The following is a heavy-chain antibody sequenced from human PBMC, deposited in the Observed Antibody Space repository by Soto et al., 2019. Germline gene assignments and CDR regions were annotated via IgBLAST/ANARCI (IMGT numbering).Heavy chain of an antibody. CDR3: ARVKPRPSTLLRHTKNNWFDP. D-gene: IGHD4-17*01. J-gene: IGHJ5*02. CDR1: GGSFSGYY. CDR2: INHSGST. Sequence: PSETLSLTCAVYGGSFSGYYWSWIRQPPGKGLEWIGEINHSGSTNYNPSLKSRVTISVDTSKNQFSLKLSSVTAADTAVYCCARVKPRPSTLLRHTKNNWFDPWGQGTLVTVSS. V-gene: IGHV4-34*01.